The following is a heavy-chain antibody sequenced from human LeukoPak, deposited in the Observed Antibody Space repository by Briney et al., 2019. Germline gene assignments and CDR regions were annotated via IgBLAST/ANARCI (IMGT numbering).Heavy chain of an antibody. V-gene: IGHV3-21*01. CDR2: ISSSSSYI. Sequence: GGSLRLSCAASGFTFSSYSMNWVRRAPGKGLEWVSSISSSSSYIYYADSVKGRFTISRDNAKNSLYLQMNSLRAEDTAVYYCARDEKLRGXDYXGQGXXVTVX. CDR3: ARDEKLRGXDY. J-gene: IGHJ4*02. D-gene: IGHD4-23*01. CDR1: GFTFSSYS.